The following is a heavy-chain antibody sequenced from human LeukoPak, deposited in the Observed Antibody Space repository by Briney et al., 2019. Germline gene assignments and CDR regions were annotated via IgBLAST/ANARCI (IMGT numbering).Heavy chain of an antibody. CDR1: GGSISSFY. D-gene: IGHD3-16*01. V-gene: IGHV4-4*07. Sequence: PSETLSLTCTVSGGSISSFYWSWIRQPAGKGLEYIGRMYTSGSTNYNPSLKSRVTMSLDTSKNQFSLKLSSVTAADTAVYYCATMIERRYYFDYWGQGTLVTVSS. J-gene: IGHJ4*02. CDR3: ATMIERRYYFDY. CDR2: MYTSGST.